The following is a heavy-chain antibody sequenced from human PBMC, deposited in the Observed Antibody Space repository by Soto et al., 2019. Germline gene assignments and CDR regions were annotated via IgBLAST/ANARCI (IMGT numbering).Heavy chain of an antibody. CDR1: GFTFSSYS. V-gene: IGHV3-48*01. CDR3: AVVPAANGNSGMDV. J-gene: IGHJ6*02. CDR2: ISSSSSTI. Sequence: EVQLVESGGGLVQPGGSLRLSCAASGFTFSSYSMNWVRQAPGKGLGWVSYISSSSSTIYYADSVTGRFTISRDNAKNSLYLQMNSLRAEDTAVYYCAVVPAANGNSGMDVWGQGTPVTVSS. D-gene: IGHD2-2*01.